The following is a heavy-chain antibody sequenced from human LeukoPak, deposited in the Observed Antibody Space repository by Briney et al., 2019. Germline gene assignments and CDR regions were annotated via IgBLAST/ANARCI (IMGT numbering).Heavy chain of an antibody. D-gene: IGHD3-3*01. J-gene: IGHJ4*02. CDR3: ATTRSAYYDFWRGYYTGLRMGY. CDR1: GYTFTGYY. V-gene: IGHV1-2*06. CDR2: INPNSGGT. Sequence: ASVKVSCKASGYTFTGYYMHWVRQAPGQGLESMGRINPNSGGTNYAQKFQGRVTMTRDTSISTAYMELSRLRSDDTAVYYCATTRSAYYDFWRGYYTGLRMGYWGQGTLVTVSS.